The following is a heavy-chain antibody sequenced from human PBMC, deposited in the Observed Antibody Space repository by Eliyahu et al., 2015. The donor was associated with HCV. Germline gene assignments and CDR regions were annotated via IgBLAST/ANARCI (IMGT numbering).Heavy chain of an antibody. J-gene: IGHJ4*02. Sequence: EVQLVESGGGLVQPGGSLKLSXAASGFTFSAAAMHWVRQASGKGLEWVGRIRTKANSYTTAYAASVKGRFTISRDDSKNTTYLQMNSLKTEDTAVYFCVTLTGYYIDHWGQGTLVTVSS. CDR1: GFTFSAAA. D-gene: IGHD3-9*01. CDR2: IRTKANSYTT. V-gene: IGHV3-73*02. CDR3: VTLTGYYIDH.